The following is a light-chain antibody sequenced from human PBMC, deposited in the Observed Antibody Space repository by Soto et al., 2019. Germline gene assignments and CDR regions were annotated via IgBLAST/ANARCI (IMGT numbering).Light chain of an antibody. CDR1: SSDVGGYNY. CDR2: EVS. J-gene: IGLJ2*01. V-gene: IGLV2-8*01. Sequence: QSALTQPPSASGSPGQSVTISCTGTSSDVGGYNYVSWYQQHPGKAPKLMIYEVSKRPSGVPDRFSGSKSGNTASLTVSGLQTEDEADYYCRSYLGSNNMVFGGGTKLTAL. CDR3: RSYLGSNNMV.